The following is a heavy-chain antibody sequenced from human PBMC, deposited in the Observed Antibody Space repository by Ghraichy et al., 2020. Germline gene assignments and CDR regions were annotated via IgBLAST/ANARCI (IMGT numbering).Heavy chain of an antibody. V-gene: IGHV3-23*01. CDR1: KFTFSNYA. Sequence: LTCAASKFTFSNYAMIWVRQAPGKGLEWISSITSTSSSTYYADSVKGRFTVSRDNSKTTLYLQMNNLRADDTAVYYCAKTVAGFYYYGLDVWGRGTTVTVSS. CDR2: ITSTSSST. CDR3: AKTVAGFYYYGLDV. D-gene: IGHD6-19*01. J-gene: IGHJ6*02.